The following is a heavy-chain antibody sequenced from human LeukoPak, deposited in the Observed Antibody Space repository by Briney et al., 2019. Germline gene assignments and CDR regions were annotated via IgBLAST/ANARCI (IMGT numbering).Heavy chain of an antibody. V-gene: IGHV3-11*05. Sequence: GGSLRLSCAASGFTFSDHYMNWIRQAPGKGLEWVSYISSSSSYTNYADSVKGRFTISRDNAKNSLYLQMNSLRAEDTAVYYCARDRGYGDYGHYFDYWGQGTLVTVSS. J-gene: IGHJ4*02. CDR2: ISSSSSYT. CDR3: ARDRGYGDYGHYFDY. D-gene: IGHD4-17*01. CDR1: GFTFSDHY.